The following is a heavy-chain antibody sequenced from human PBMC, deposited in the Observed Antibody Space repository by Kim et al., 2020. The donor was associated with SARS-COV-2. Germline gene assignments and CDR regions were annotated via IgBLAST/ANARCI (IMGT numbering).Heavy chain of an antibody. D-gene: IGHD3-22*01. J-gene: IGHJ4*02. CDR1: GYSFTSYW. CDR3: ARIPDYYDSSRAFDY. V-gene: IGHV5-10-1*01. CDR2: IDPSDSYT. Sequence: GESLKTSCKGSGYSFTSYWISWVRQMPGKGLEWMGRIDPSDSYTNYSPSFQGHVTISADKSISTAYLQWSSLKASDTAMYYCARIPDYYDSSRAFDYWGQGTLVTVSS.